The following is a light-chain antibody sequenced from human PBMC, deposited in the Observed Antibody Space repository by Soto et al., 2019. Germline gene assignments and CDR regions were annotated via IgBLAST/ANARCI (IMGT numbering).Light chain of an antibody. J-gene: IGKJ1*01. V-gene: IGKV1-39*01. CDR2: GAS. Sequence: DIQLTQSPSSLSASVGDRVTITCRASLYISSYVNWYQQKPGKAPKLLIHGASNLKVGVHSRFSGSGSGTEFTLTISSLQPEDFAIYYCQQSYRTPTWTFGQGTKVEMK. CDR3: QQSYRTPTWT. CDR1: LYISSY.